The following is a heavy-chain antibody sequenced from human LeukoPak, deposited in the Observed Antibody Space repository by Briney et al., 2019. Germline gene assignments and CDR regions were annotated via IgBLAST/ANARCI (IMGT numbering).Heavy chain of an antibody. D-gene: IGHD3-10*01. J-gene: IGHJ3*02. V-gene: IGHV3-23*01. CDR2: FGGGSA. CDR1: GFTFTNYA. Sequence: GGSLRLSCAASGFTFTNYAMAWVRQAPGKGLEWVSAFGGGSAYYADSVKGRFPISRDNSKNTMYLQLNSLRADDTAVYYCARVSGSFDMWGQGTMVTVSS. CDR3: ARVSGSFDM.